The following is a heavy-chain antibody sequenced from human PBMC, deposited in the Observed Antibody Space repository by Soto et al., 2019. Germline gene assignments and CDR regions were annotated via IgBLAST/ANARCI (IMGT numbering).Heavy chain of an antibody. Sequence: QVQLVQSGAQVKKPGASVKVSCKAFGYTFDNYALYWVRQAPGRRLEWMGWIDAGNGYTKYSQSFQGRGTITRDTSASTVHMDLSSLRSEDTAVYYCARVQYSGYDFKLAFDIWGQGTMVTVSS. CDR1: GYTFDNYA. CDR2: IDAGNGYT. CDR3: ARVQYSGYDFKLAFDI. J-gene: IGHJ3*02. D-gene: IGHD5-12*01. V-gene: IGHV1-3*01.